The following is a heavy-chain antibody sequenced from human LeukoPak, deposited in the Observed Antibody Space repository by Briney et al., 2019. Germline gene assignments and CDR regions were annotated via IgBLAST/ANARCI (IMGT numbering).Heavy chain of an antibody. V-gene: IGHV3-23*01. J-gene: IGHJ4*02. CDR2: IRAGSSNK. Sequence: GGSLRLSCAASGFTFSGFAMIWVRQAPGKGLQWVSSIRAGSSNKYYADSVKGRFTISRDNSKNALYLQMNSLRAEDTAIYYCAKGKVVVGAAGPDYWGQGTLVTVSS. D-gene: IGHD2-15*01. CDR1: GFTFSGFA. CDR3: AKGKVVVGAAGPDY.